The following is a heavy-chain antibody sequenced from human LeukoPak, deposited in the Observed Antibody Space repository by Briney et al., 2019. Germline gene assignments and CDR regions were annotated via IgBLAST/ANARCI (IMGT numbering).Heavy chain of an antibody. CDR2: ISSSSSYI. CDR1: GFTFSSYS. Sequence: GGSLRLSCAASGFTFSSYSMNWVRQAPGKGLEWVSSISSSSSYIYYADSVKGRFIISRDNAKNSLYLQMNSLRAEDTAVYYCARAPMVRGVIIYSLDGMDVWGQGTTVTVSS. J-gene: IGHJ6*02. D-gene: IGHD3-10*01. V-gene: IGHV3-21*01. CDR3: ARAPMVRGVIIYSLDGMDV.